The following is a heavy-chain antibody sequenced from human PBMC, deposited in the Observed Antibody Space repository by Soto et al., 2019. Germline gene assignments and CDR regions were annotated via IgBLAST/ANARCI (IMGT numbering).Heavy chain of an antibody. CDR1: GYSFTSYW. Sequence: PGESLKISCKASGYSFTSYWIAWVRQMPGKGLEWMGIIYPGDSDTRYSPSFQGQVTISADKSISTAYLQWSSLKASDTAMYYCARHEGYYGSPAAGLFDYWGQGTLVTVSS. D-gene: IGHD3-10*01. CDR2: IYPGDSDT. V-gene: IGHV5-51*01. CDR3: ARHEGYYGSPAAGLFDY. J-gene: IGHJ4*02.